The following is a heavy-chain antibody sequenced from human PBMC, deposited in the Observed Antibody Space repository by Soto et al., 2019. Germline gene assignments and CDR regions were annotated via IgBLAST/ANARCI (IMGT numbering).Heavy chain of an antibody. V-gene: IGHV1-69*12. CDR3: ARDRGPRSGYCPSWFDP. CDR1: GGTFSSYA. CDR2: IIPIFGTA. D-gene: IGHD3-3*01. Sequence: QVQLVQSGAEVEKPGSSVKVSCKASGGTFSSYAISWVRQAPGQGLEWMGEIIPIFGTANYAQKFQGRVTITADDSKITADMELSSLRAEDTAVSYCARDRGPRSGYCPSWFDPWGPGTLVTVSS. J-gene: IGHJ5*02.